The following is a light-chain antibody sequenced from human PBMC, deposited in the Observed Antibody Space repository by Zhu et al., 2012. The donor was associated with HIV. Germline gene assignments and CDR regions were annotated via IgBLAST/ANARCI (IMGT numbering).Light chain of an antibody. J-gene: IGKJ1*01. CDR3: HQYNTWPRT. V-gene: IGKV3-15*01. Sequence: EIVLTQSPATLSVSPGERATLSCRASQTIGGNLGWYQQKPGQAPRLLIFNTSTRATGIPPRFSGTGSGTEFTLTITSMQSEDFAVYYCHQYNTWPRTFGQGTRVEIK. CDR2: NTS. CDR1: QTIGGN.